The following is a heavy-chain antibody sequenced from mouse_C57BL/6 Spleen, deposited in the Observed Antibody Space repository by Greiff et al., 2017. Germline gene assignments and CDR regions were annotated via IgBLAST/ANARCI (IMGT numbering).Heavy chain of an antibody. CDR2: ISSGGSYT. V-gene: IGHV5-6*01. CDR3: ARPLNYYGSSYDAMDY. Sequence: EVHLVESGGDLVKPGGSLKLSCAASGFTFSSYGMSWVRQTPDKRLEWVATISSGGSYTYYPDSVKGRFTISRDNAKNTLYLQMSSLKSEDTAMYYCARPLNYYGSSYDAMDYWGQGTSVTVSS. CDR1: GFTFSSYG. D-gene: IGHD1-1*01. J-gene: IGHJ4*01.